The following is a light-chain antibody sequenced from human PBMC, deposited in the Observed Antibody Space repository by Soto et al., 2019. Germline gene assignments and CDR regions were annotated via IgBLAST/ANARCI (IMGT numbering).Light chain of an antibody. Sequence: IQLTQSPSSLSASVGDRVTITCRASQDIRSALGWYQQKPGKAPKILIYAASNLQSGVPSRFSGSGSGTDFTLTIRSLQPEDFATYYCQQSYTSPWTFGQGTKVEIK. V-gene: IGKV1-39*01. CDR2: AAS. CDR1: QDIRSA. J-gene: IGKJ1*01. CDR3: QQSYTSPWT.